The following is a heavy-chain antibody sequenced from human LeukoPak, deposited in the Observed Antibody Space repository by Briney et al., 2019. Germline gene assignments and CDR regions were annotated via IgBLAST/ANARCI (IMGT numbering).Heavy chain of an antibody. Sequence: GGSLRLSCAASGFTFSRYAMSWVRQAPGKGLEWVSSISSSSSYIYYADSVKGRFTISRDNAKNSLYLQMNSLRAEDTAVYYCAREATVTGFDPWGQGTLVTVSS. CDR3: AREATVTGFDP. V-gene: IGHV3-21*01. J-gene: IGHJ5*02. CDR2: ISSSSSYI. CDR1: GFTFSRYA. D-gene: IGHD4-11*01.